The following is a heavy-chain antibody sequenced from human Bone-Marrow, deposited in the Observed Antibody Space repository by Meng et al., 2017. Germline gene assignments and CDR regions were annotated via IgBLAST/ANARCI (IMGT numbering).Heavy chain of an antibody. D-gene: IGHD3-22*01. J-gene: IGHJ4*02. CDR2: IYHSGST. V-gene: IGHV4-4*03. CDR1: GGSISSSNW. Sequence: VQLQESGPGLVKPPGTLSLTGAGSGGSISSSNWWSWVRQPPGKGLEWIGEIYHSGSTNYNPSLKSRVTISVDKSKNQFSLKLSSVTAADTAVYYCARDSRTYYYDSSGYTFDYWGQGTLVTVSS. CDR3: ARDSRTYYYDSSGYTFDY.